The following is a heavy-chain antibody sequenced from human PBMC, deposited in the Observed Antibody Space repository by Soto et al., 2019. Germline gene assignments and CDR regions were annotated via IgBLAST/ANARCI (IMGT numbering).Heavy chain of an antibody. CDR2: INHSGST. D-gene: IGHD4-17*01. CDR3: ARGRATVTTSGYYFDY. CDR1: GGSFSGYY. J-gene: IGHJ4*02. V-gene: IGHV4-34*01. Sequence: QVQLQQWGAGLLKPSETLSLTCAVYGGSFSGYYWSWIRQPPGKGLEWIGEINHSGSTNYNPSLKSRVTISVDTSKNQFSLKLSYVTAAETAVYYCARGRATVTTSGYYFDYWGQGTLVTVSS.